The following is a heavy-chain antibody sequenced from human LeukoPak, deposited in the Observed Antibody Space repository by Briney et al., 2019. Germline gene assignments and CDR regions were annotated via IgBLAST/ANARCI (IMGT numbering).Heavy chain of an antibody. CDR1: GYTFTSYY. J-gene: IGHJ5*02. CDR2: INPSGGST. D-gene: IGHD3-22*01. CDR3: ARTPYYYDSSGYYYGWFDP. Sequence: ASVKVSCKASGYTFTSYYMHWVRQAPGQGLEWMGIINPSGGSTSYAQKFQGRVTMTRDTSTSTAYMELRSLRSDDTAVYYCARTPYYYDSSGYYYGWFDPWGQGTLVTAPS. V-gene: IGHV1-46*01.